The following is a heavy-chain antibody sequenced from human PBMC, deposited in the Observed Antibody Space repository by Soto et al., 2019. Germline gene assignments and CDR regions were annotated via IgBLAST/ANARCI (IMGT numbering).Heavy chain of an antibody. Sequence: GASVKVSCKTSVGTFSSYAISWVRQAPGQGLEWMGGIIPIFDTAKYGQKFQGRGTITAGECTSTGYRELRSLRSEGPAVYYCARHDCISSSRHYFYYFSMEVRGQGTTVTVSS. V-gene: IGHV1-69*13. CDR3: ARHDCISSSRHYFYYFSMEV. CDR1: VGTFSSYA. J-gene: IGHJ6*02. CDR2: IIPIFDTA. D-gene: IGHD2-2*01.